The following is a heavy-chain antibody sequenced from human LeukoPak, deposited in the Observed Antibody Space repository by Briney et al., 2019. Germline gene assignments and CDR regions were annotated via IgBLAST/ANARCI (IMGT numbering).Heavy chain of an antibody. CDR3: ARVSCSSTHCYGIAARKYYFDY. V-gene: IGHV3-11*01. Sequence: GGSLRLSCAASGFTFSDSYMSWIRQAPGKGVEWVSYISSRGSTIYYADSVKGRFTISRDNAKHSLYLQMNSLRAEDTAVYYCARVSCSSTHCYGIAARKYYFDYWGQGTLDTVSS. CDR1: GFTFSDSY. J-gene: IGHJ4*02. CDR2: ISSRGSTI. D-gene: IGHD2-2*01.